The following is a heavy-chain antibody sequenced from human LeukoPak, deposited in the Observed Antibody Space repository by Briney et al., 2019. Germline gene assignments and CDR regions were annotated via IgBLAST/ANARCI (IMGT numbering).Heavy chain of an antibody. Sequence: GGSLRLSCAASGFTVSSNYMSWVRQAPGKGLEWVSVIYSGGSTYYADSVKGRFTISRDNSKNTLYLQMNSLRAEDTAVYYCARDVWPYSSGWYDAFDIWGQGTMVTVSS. CDR1: GFTVSSNY. CDR3: ARDVWPYSSGWYDAFDI. D-gene: IGHD6-19*01. V-gene: IGHV3-53*01. CDR2: IYSGGST. J-gene: IGHJ3*02.